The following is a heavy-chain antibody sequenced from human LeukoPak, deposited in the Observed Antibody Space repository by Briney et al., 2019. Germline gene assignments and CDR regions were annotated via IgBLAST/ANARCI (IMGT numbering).Heavy chain of an antibody. Sequence: AGGSLRLSCTASGFIFSSYPMHWVRQAPGEGLDWVAVISYDGSNKYYANSVKGRFTISRDNSKNTVYLQMNSLTPDDTAVYYCATGGFRNPPVDYWGQGTLVTVSS. V-gene: IGHV3-30*01. J-gene: IGHJ4*02. D-gene: IGHD3-16*01. CDR1: GFIFSSYP. CDR2: ISYDGSNK. CDR3: ATGGFRNPPVDY.